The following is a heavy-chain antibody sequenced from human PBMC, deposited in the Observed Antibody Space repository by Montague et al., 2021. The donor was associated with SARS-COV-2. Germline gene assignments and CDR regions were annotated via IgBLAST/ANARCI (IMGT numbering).Heavy chain of an antibody. J-gene: IGHJ4*02. Sequence: SETLSLTCAVYGESFSGYYWSWIRQPPGKGLEWIGEINHSGSTNYNPSLKSRVTISVDTSKNQFPLKLSSVTAADTAVYYCARGSVDIVVVVAATPPYFDFWGQGTLVTVSS. CDR2: INHSGST. CDR3: ARGSVDIVVVVAATPPYFDF. D-gene: IGHD2-15*01. CDR1: GESFSGYY. V-gene: IGHV4-34*01.